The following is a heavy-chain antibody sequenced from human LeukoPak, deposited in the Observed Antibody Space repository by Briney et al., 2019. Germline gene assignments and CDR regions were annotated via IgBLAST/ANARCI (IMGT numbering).Heavy chain of an antibody. CDR2: ISSSGGST. CDR1: GFTVSSNY. D-gene: IGHD4-17*01. Sequence: GGSLRLSCVASGFTVSSNYMSWVRQAPGKGLEWVSAISSSGGSTYYADSVKGRFTISRDNSKNTLYLQMNSLRAEDTAVYYCVATVTILDYWGQGTLVTVSS. V-gene: IGHV3-23*01. J-gene: IGHJ4*02. CDR3: VATVTILDY.